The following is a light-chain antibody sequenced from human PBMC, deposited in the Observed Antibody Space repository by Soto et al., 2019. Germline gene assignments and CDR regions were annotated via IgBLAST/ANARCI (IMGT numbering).Light chain of an antibody. J-gene: IGKJ4*01. Sequence: EIVLTQSPATLSLSPGERATLSCRASQNLNSYLAWFQHKPGQAPRLVIYDVSNRATGIPARFSGSGSGTDFTLTISSLEPEDFAVYYCQQRRDWPLTFGGGTNVEIK. CDR3: QQRRDWPLT. CDR2: DVS. CDR1: QNLNSY. V-gene: IGKV3-11*01.